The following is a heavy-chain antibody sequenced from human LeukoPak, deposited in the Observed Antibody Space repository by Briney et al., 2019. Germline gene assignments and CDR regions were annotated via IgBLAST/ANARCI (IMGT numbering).Heavy chain of an antibody. CDR3: AKGLGSYYYGSGSPIDY. CDR1: GFTFSSYA. Sequence: PGGSLRLSGAASGFTFSSYAMSWVRQAPGKGLEWVSAISGSGGSTYYADSVKGRFTISRDNSKNTLYLQMNGLRVEDTAVYYCAKGLGSYYYGSGSPIDYWGQGTLVTVSS. J-gene: IGHJ4*02. V-gene: IGHV3-23*01. D-gene: IGHD3-10*01. CDR2: ISGSGGST.